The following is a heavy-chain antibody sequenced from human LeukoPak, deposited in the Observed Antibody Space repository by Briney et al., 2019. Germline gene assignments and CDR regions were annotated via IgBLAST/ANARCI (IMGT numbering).Heavy chain of an antibody. Sequence: TSETLSLTCAVYGGSFSGYYWSWIRQPPGKGLEWIGEINHSGSTNYNPSLKSQVTISVDTSKNQFSLKLSSVTAADTAVYYCASLGNSNFDYWGQGTLVTVSS. CDR3: ASLGNSNFDY. CDR1: GGSFSGYY. J-gene: IGHJ4*02. CDR2: INHSGST. V-gene: IGHV4-34*01. D-gene: IGHD4-23*01.